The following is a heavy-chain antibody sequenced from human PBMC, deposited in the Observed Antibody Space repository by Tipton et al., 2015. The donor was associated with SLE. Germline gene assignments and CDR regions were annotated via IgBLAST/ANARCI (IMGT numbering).Heavy chain of an antibody. CDR2: INHSGSA. CDR1: SGSFTGYS. J-gene: IGHJ4*02. CDR3: ARDAYCSGGSCYGFDS. D-gene: IGHD2-15*01. Sequence: TLSLTCAVSSGSFTGYSWNWIRQAPGKGLEWIGEINHSGSATYKSSLKSRVTMSIDTSKSQFSLTVSSVTAADTAMYHCARDAYCSGGSCYGFDSWGPGTLVAVSS. V-gene: IGHV4-34*01.